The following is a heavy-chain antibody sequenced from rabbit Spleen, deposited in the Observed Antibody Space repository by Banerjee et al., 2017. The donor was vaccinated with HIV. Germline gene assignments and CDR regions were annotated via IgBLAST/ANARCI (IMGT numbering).Heavy chain of an antibody. D-gene: IGHD8-1*01. CDR3: ARDAGTSFSTYGMDL. J-gene: IGHJ6*01. V-gene: IGHV1S45*01. CDR2: IYPSFGVA. CDR1: GFSFSSSYW. Sequence: QEQLVESGGGLVQPEGSLTLTCTASGFSFSSSYWICWVRQAPGKGPEWIAYIYPSFGVANYANSVRGRFTISSDSAQNTVFLQMTSLTASDTATYFCARDAGTSFSTYGMDLWGPGTLVTVS.